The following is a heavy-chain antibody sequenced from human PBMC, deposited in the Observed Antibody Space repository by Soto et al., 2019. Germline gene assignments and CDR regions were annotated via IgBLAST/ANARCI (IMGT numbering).Heavy chain of an antibody. J-gene: IGHJ3*02. CDR3: ARVSGVVTAIPGLCDAFDI. Sequence: GGSLRLSCAASGFTFSSYAMHWVRQAPGKGLEWVAVISYDGSNKYYADSVKGRFTISRDNSKNTLYLQMNSLRAEDTAVYYCARVSGVVTAIPGLCDAFDIWGQGTMVTVSS. CDR2: ISYDGSNK. CDR1: GFTFSSYA. V-gene: IGHV3-30-3*01. D-gene: IGHD2-21*02.